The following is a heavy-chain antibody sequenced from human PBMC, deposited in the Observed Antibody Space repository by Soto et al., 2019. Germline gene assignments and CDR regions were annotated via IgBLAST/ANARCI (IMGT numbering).Heavy chain of an antibody. CDR2: INTDGSST. CDR1: GFTFSSFW. Sequence: EVQLVESGGGLVQPGGSLRLSCAVSGFTFSSFWMHWVRQAPGEGLVWVSRINTDGSSTSYADSVKGRFTISRDNAKNTLYLQMITLRVEDTAMYYCAKRGVDTFGLSYWCQGTLVTVSS. D-gene: IGHD3-10*01. CDR3: AKRGVDTFGLSY. J-gene: IGHJ4*02. V-gene: IGHV3-74*01.